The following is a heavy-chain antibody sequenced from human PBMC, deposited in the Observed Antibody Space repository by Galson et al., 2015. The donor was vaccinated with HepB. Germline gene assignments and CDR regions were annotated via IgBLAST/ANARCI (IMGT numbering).Heavy chain of an antibody. Sequence: SLRLSCAASGFTFSSYWMSWVRQAPGKGLEWVANIKQDGSEKYYVDSVKGRFTISRDNAKNSLYLQMNSLRAEDTAVYYCARRRGLWFGERSGYYFDYWGQGTLVTVSS. CDR2: IKQDGSEK. CDR1: GFTFSSYW. CDR3: ARRRGLWFGERSGYYFDY. D-gene: IGHD3-10*01. J-gene: IGHJ4*02. V-gene: IGHV3-7*03.